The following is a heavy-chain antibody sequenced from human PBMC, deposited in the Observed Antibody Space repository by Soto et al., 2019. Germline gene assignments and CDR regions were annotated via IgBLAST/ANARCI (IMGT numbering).Heavy chain of an antibody. J-gene: IGHJ1*01. CDR2: ISGSGGST. CDR1: GFTFSSYA. CDR3: AKGPLVVPAAKYFQH. V-gene: IGHV3-23*01. D-gene: IGHD2-2*01. Sequence: GGSLRLSCAASGFTFSSYAMSWVRQAPGKGLEWVSAISGSGGSTYYADSVKGRFTISRDNSKNTLYLQMNSLRAEDTAVYYCAKGPLVVPAAKYFQHWGQGTLVTVSS.